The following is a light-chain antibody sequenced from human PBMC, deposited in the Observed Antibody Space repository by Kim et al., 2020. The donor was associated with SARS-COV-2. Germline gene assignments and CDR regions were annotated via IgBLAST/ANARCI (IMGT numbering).Light chain of an antibody. V-gene: IGKV1D-13*01. CDR3: QQFNNYPIT. J-gene: IGKJ5*01. Sequence: GDRVTITCRTSQGIGSALAWYQQKPGKALQLLIYDASILEGGVPARFSGSGSGTDVTLTISSLQPEDFATYYCQQFNNYPITFG. CDR1: QGIGSA. CDR2: DAS.